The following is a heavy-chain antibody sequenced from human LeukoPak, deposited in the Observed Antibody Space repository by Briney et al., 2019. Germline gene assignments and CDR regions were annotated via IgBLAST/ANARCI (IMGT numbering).Heavy chain of an antibody. J-gene: IGHJ5*02. D-gene: IGHD3-22*01. CDR1: GFTFSSYG. V-gene: IGHV3-30*02. Sequence: PGGSLRLSCAASGFTFSSYGMHWVRQAPGKGLGWVAFIRYDGSNKYYADSVKGRFTISRDNSKNTLYLQMNSLRAEDTAVYYCAKDSDYYDSSGYPNHWGQGTLVTVSS. CDR2: IRYDGSNK. CDR3: AKDSDYYDSSGYPNH.